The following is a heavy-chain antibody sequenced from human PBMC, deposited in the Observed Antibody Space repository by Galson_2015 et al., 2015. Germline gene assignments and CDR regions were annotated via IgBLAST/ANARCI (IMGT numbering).Heavy chain of an antibody. CDR3: AGRSSSSGPHYYYYYGMDV. V-gene: IGHV3-33*08. J-gene: IGHJ6*02. D-gene: IGHD6-6*01. Sequence: SLRLSCAASGFTVSSYGMHWVRQAPGKGLEWVAVIWYDGSNKYYADSAKGRFTISRDNSKNTLYLQMNSLRAEDTAVYYCAGRSSSSGPHYYYYYGMDVWGQGTTVTVSS. CDR2: IWYDGSNK. CDR1: GFTVSSYG.